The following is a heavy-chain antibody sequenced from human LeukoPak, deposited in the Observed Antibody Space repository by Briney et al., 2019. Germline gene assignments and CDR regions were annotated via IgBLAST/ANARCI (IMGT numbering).Heavy chain of an antibody. CDR1: GITLSNYD. CDR3: AKRGVVIRVFLVGFHKEAYYFDS. D-gene: IGHD3-10*01. V-gene: IGHV3-23*01. Sequence: GGSLRLSCAVSGITLSNYDMSWVRQAPGKGLEWVAGLSGSGGGTNYADSVQGRFTISRDNPKNTLYLRMNSLRAEDTAVYFCAKRGVVIRVFLVGFHKEAYYFDSWGQGALVTVSS. J-gene: IGHJ4*02. CDR2: LSGSGGGT.